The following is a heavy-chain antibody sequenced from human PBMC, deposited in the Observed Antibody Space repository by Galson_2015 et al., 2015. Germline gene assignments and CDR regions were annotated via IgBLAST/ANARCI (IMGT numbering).Heavy chain of an antibody. V-gene: IGHV3-33*01. CDR1: GFIFSDYV. CDR3: ARDYFQRFYGSGSYSIDQ. CDR2: IWYDGSNT. Sequence: SLRLSCAASGFIFSDYVMHWVRQAPGKGLEWVAVIWYDGSNTYYADAVKGRFTISRDNSKNTLYLQMNSLRAEDTSVYYCARDYFQRFYGSGSYSIDQWGQGTLVTVSS. J-gene: IGHJ4*02. D-gene: IGHD3-10*01.